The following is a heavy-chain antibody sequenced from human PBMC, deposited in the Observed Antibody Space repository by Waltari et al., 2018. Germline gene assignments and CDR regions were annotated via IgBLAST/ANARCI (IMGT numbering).Heavy chain of an antibody. D-gene: IGHD3-10*01. Sequence: QVQLVESGGGVVQPGRSLRLSCAASGFTFSSYGMHWVRKAPGKGLEWVAVIWYDGSNKCYADSVKGRFTISRDNSKNTLYLQMNSLRAEDTAMYYCAKTYYYGSGSYYAIDYWGQGTLVTVSS. V-gene: IGHV3-30*18. CDR2: IWYDGSNK. J-gene: IGHJ4*02. CDR1: GFTFSSYG. CDR3: AKTYYYGSGSYYAIDY.